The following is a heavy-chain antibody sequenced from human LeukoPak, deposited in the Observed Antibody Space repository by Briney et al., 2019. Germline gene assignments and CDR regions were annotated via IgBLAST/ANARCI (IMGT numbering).Heavy chain of an antibody. CDR3: ARVYYQDSGTSYRHLDY. D-gene: IGHD3-22*01. Sequence: GGSLRLSCAASGFSFRNYCMTWVRQVPGKGLEWVASIKQDESEKYFLDSVKGRFTISRDNAENSLYLQMNSLRAKDTAVYYCARVYYQDSGTSYRHLDYWGQGTLVTVSS. CDR2: IKQDESEK. J-gene: IGHJ4*02. CDR1: GFSFRNYC. V-gene: IGHV3-7*01.